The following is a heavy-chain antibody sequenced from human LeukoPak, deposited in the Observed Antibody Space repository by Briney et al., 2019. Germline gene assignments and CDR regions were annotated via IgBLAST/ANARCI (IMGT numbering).Heavy chain of an antibody. CDR2: ISYDGSNK. J-gene: IGHJ4*02. CDR1: GFTFSSYG. V-gene: IGHV3-30*18. CDR3: AKASSGYPDSSLDY. Sequence: PGRSLRLSCAASGFTFSSYGMHWVRQAPGKGLEWVAVISYDGSNKYYADSVKGRFTISRDNSKNTLYLQMNSLRAEDTAVYYCAKASSGYPDSSLDYWGQGTLVTVSS. D-gene: IGHD3-3*01.